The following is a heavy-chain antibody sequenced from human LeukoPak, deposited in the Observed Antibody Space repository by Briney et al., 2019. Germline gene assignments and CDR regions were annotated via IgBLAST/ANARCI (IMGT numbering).Heavy chain of an antibody. J-gene: IGHJ4*02. CDR2: IFTSGST. V-gene: IGHV4-4*07. CDR1: GASINTYY. CDR3: ARDRDTGSSSNRYYFDY. Sequence: SETLSLTCTVPGASINTYYWSWVRQPAGKGLEWIGRIFTSGSTNYNPSLKSRVTMSVDTSKNQFSLKLSSVTAADTAVYYCARDRDTGSSSNRYYFDYWGQGTLVTVSS. D-gene: IGHD1-26*01.